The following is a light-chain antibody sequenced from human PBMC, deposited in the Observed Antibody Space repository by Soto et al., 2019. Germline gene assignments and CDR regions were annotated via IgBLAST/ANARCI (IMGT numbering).Light chain of an antibody. CDR1: SSDVGAYNY. CDR3: SSYADSDTLYV. CDR2: EVS. J-gene: IGLJ1*01. Sequence: QSVLTRPASVSGSAGQSITISCTGTSSDVGAYNYVSWYQQHPGKAPKLLIFEVSSRPSGVSNRFSGSKSGSTASLTISGLQAEDEADYYCSSYADSDTLYVFGTGTKVTV. V-gene: IGLV2-14*01.